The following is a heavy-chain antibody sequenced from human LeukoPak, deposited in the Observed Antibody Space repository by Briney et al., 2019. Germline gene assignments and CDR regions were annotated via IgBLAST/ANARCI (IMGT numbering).Heavy chain of an antibody. CDR3: AKTSAGIRGGYFDY. D-gene: IGHD3-10*01. Sequence: GGSLRLSCAASGFTFSSYAMSWVRQAPGKGLEWVSLINDSDGNTYYADSVKGRFTISRDNSKNTLFLQMSSLRAEDTAVYYCAKTSAGIRGGYFDYWGQGTLVTVSS. V-gene: IGHV3-23*01. CDR1: GFTFSSYA. J-gene: IGHJ4*02. CDR2: INDSDGNT.